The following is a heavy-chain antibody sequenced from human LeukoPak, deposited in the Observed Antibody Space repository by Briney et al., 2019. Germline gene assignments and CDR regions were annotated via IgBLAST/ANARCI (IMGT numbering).Heavy chain of an antibody. J-gene: IGHJ4*02. CDR3: AKDRMGAYFTIPDY. Sequence: PGGSLRLSCTASGFSFSGHWMHWARQLPGKGLVWVSRISPTGSTTSYADSVKVRFTISRDNAQNSLYLQINSLRPEDTAFYSCAKDRMGAYFTIPDYWGQGTLVTVSS. CDR1: GFSFSGHW. V-gene: IGHV3-74*01. D-gene: IGHD2/OR15-2a*01. CDR2: ISPTGSTT.